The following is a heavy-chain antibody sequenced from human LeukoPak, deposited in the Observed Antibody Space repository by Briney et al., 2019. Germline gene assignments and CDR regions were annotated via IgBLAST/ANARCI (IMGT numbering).Heavy chain of an antibody. J-gene: IGHJ4*02. D-gene: IGHD3-10*01. V-gene: IGHV1-8*03. CDR1: GYTFTSYD. Sequence: ASVKVSCKASGYTFTSYDISWVRQATGQGLEWMGWMNPNSGNTGYAQKFQGRVTITRNTSISTAYMELSSLRSEDTAVYYCARGYGSASYMYYFDYWGQGTLVTVSS. CDR3: ARGYGSASYMYYFDY. CDR2: MNPNSGNT.